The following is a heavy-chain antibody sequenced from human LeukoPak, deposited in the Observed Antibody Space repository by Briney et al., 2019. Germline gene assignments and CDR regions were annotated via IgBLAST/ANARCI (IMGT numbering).Heavy chain of an antibody. V-gene: IGHV1-2*02. CDR2: INPNSGGT. CDR3: ARDFAIPYVCVY. CDR1: GYTFTGYY. D-gene: IGHD2-21*01. Sequence: SSVTVSCKASGYTFTGYYMHWVRQAPGQGLEWMGWINPNSGGTNYAQKFQGRVTMTRDTSISTAYMELSRLRSDDTAVYYCARDFAIPYVCVYWGQGTLVTVSS. J-gene: IGHJ4*02.